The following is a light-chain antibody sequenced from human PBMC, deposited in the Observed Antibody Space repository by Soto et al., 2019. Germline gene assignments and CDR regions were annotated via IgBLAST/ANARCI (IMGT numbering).Light chain of an antibody. V-gene: IGKV3-15*01. J-gene: IGKJ1*01. Sequence: EIVMTQSPAMLSVSPGERATLSCRASQNVNNRLAWYQQKAGQPPRLLIYGASTRATGIPARFSGSGSGTEFTLTISSLQSEDFVVYYCQHFNSWPLLFGQGTKV. CDR1: QNVNNR. CDR3: QHFNSWPLL. CDR2: GAS.